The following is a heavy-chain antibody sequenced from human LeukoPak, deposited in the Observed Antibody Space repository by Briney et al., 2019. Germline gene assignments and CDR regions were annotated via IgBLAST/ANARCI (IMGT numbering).Heavy chain of an antibody. V-gene: IGHV1-2*02. J-gene: IGHJ5*02. CDR2: INPNSGVT. D-gene: IGHD6-19*01. CDR3: ARDAGIAVAGTHWFDP. Sequence: ASVKVSCKASGYTLTDYYIHWVRQAPGQGLEWMGWINPNSGVTNYAQKFQGRVTLTRDTPISTAYMEVSRLRSDDTAVYYCARDAGIAVAGTHWFDPWGQGTLVTVSS. CDR1: GYTLTDYY.